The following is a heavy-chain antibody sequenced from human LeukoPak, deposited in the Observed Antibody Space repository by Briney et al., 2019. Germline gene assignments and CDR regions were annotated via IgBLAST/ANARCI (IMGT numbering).Heavy chain of an antibody. J-gene: IGHJ3*02. V-gene: IGHV3-64*01. CDR1: GFMLSNYA. Sequence: GGSLRLSCAASGFMLSNYAIHWVRQAPGKGLEYVSAIDSNGGSTYYANSVKGRFIISRDNSKNTLYLQMGSLRAEDMAVYYCARVLAGYPDAFDIWGQGTMVTVSS. D-gene: IGHD3-16*02. CDR2: IDSNGGST. CDR3: ARVLAGYPDAFDI.